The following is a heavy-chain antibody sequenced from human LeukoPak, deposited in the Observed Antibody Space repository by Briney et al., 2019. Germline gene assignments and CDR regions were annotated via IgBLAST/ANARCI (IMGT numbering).Heavy chain of an antibody. CDR3: ARGAGGDDYGDYNFDY. Sequence: PGGSLRLSCAASGFTFSSYGMHWVRQAPGKGLEWVANIKQDGSEKYYVDSVKGRFTISRDNAKNSLYLQMNSLRAEDTAVYYCARGAGGDDYGDYNFDYWGQGTLVTVSS. D-gene: IGHD4-17*01. J-gene: IGHJ4*02. CDR2: IKQDGSEK. CDR1: GFTFSSYG. V-gene: IGHV3-7*01.